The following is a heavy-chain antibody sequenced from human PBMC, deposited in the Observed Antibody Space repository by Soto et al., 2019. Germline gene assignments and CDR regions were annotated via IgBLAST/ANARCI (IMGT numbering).Heavy chain of an antibody. J-gene: IGHJ4*02. CDR3: AKDATAMAHNYLDY. CDR2: ISSDGSNK. CDR1: GFTFSSYG. Sequence: GGSLRLSCAASGFTFSSYGMNWVRQAPGKGLEWVAVISSDGSNKYYADSVRGRFTVSRDNSKNTLYLQMNSLRAEDTAVYYCAKDATAMAHNYLDYWGQGTLVTVSS. V-gene: IGHV3-30*18. D-gene: IGHD6-19*01.